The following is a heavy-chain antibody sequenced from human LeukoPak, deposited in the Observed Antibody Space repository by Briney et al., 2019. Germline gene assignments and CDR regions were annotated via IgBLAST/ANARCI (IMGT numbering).Heavy chain of an antibody. Sequence: SETLSLTCTVSGGSISSYYWSWIRQPAGKGLEWIGRIYTSGSTNYNPSLKSRVTMSEDTSKNQFSLKLSSVTAADTAVYYCARGGGYGSGTIVDYWGQGTLVTVSS. D-gene: IGHD3-10*01. J-gene: IGHJ4*02. CDR1: GGSISSYY. CDR2: IYTSGST. V-gene: IGHV4-4*07. CDR3: ARGGGYGSGTIVDY.